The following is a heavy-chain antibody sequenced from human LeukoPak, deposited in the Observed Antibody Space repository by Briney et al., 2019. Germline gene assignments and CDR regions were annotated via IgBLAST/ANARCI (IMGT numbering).Heavy chain of an antibody. V-gene: IGHV3-7*04. D-gene: IGHD1-26*01. CDR3: ARTTGMVALDY. J-gene: IGHJ4*02. Sequence: PGGSLRLSCAASGFTFSSYWMTWVRQAPGKGLEWVANIKQDRSEKYCVDSVEGRFTISRDNAKNSLYLQMNSLRAEDTAVYYCARTTGMVALDYWGQGTLVTVSS. CDR2: IKQDRSEK. CDR1: GFTFSSYW.